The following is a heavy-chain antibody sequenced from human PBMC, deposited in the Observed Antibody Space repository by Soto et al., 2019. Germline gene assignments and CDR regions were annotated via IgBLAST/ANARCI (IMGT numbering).Heavy chain of an antibody. CDR2: IYYRGST. Sequence: SSETLSLTCTVSGGSISGYYWSWIRQSPGKGLEYIGYIYYRGSTNYNPSLKSRVTMSVDTSRNQFSLKVNSVTAADTAVYYCARQQMLPFYYALDVWGQGTTVTVYS. D-gene: IGHD6-13*01. V-gene: IGHV4-59*01. CDR3: ARQQMLPFYYALDV. J-gene: IGHJ6*02. CDR1: GGSISGYY.